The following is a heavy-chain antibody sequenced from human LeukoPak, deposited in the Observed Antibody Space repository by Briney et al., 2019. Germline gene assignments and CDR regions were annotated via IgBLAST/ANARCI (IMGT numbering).Heavy chain of an antibody. J-gene: IGHJ4*02. V-gene: IGHV1-18*01. Sequence: ASVQFSCKASGYTFTSDGISWVRQAPGHAPEWMGWISAYNGNTNYAQKLQGRVTMTTDTSTSTAYMELRSLRSDATAVYYCARSPGTNPDGWGQGTLITVSS. CDR1: GYTFTSDG. CDR3: ARSPGTNPDG. CDR2: ISAYNGNT. D-gene: IGHD1-14*01.